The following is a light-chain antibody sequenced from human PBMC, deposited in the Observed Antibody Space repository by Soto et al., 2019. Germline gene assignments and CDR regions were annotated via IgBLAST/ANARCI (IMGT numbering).Light chain of an antibody. CDR3: QQYGSSPWT. J-gene: IGKJ1*01. CDR1: QSVSSSY. CDR2: GAS. V-gene: IGKV3-20*01. Sequence: EIVLRQSPGTLSLSPGERATLSFRASQSVSSSYLAWYQQKPGQAPSLLIYGASSRATGIPDRFSGSGSGTDFTLTISRLEPEDFAVYYCQQYGSSPWTFGQGTKVDI.